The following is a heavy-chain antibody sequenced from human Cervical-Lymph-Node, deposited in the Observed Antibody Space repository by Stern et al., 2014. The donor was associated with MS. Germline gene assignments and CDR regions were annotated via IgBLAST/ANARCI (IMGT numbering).Heavy chain of an antibody. D-gene: IGHD6-13*01. CDR2: ISTGSDDI. Sequence: EVQLEESAGGLVKPGGSLRLSCAASGFTFSSYNMNWVRQPPGKGLEWVSSISTGSDDIYYADSVKGRFTISRDNAKKSLYLQMNSLRAEDTALYYCARAAAGTVDHWGQGTLVTVSS. V-gene: IGHV3-21*01. J-gene: IGHJ4*02. CDR1: GFTFSSYN. CDR3: ARAAAGTVDH.